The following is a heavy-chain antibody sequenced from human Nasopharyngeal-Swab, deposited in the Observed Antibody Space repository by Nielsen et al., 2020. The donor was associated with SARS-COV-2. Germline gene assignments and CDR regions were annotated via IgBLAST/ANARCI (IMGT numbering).Heavy chain of an antibody. CDR3: AREESIRGYSGYDPYYMDV. J-gene: IGHJ6*03. D-gene: IGHD5-12*01. CDR2: IIPIFGTA. CDR1: GGTFSSYA. Sequence: SVKISCKASGGTFSSYAISWVRQPPGQGLEWMGGIIPIFGTANYAQKFQGRVTITADKSTSTAYMELSSLRSEDTAVYYCAREESIRGYSGYDPYYMDVWGKGTTVTVSS. V-gene: IGHV1-69*06.